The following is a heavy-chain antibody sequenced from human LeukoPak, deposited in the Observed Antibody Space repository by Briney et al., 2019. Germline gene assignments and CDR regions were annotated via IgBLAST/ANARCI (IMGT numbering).Heavy chain of an antibody. Sequence: GGSLRLSCAASGFTFSTYAMHWVRQAPGKGLEWVAVISFDGSQSYYADSVKGRFSVSRDNSKTTSYLQMNSLRVEDTAVYYCAKHRGYSYVAAFDVWGQGTMVTVSS. J-gene: IGHJ3*01. CDR3: AKHRGYSYVAAFDV. V-gene: IGHV3-30-3*01. CDR2: ISFDGSQS. D-gene: IGHD5-18*01. CDR1: GFTFSTYA.